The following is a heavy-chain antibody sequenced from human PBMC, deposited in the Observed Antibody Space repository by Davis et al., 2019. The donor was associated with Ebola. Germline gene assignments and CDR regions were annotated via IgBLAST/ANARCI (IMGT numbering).Heavy chain of an antibody. Sequence: SVKVSCKAFGFIFANSAIQWVRQARGQRLEWLGWLGGSDHATYAQSLQGRVTITRDMTTSNVYMELSGLRSEDAALYYCAASAGTVGKFDYWGRGTLVTVSS. D-gene: IGHD1-14*01. CDR2: LGGSDHA. J-gene: IGHJ4*01. CDR1: GFIFANSA. V-gene: IGHV1-58*02. CDR3: AASAGTVGKFDY.